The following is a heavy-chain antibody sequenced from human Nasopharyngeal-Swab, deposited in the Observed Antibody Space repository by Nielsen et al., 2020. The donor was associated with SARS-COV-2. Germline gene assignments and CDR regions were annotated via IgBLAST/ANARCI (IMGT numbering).Heavy chain of an antibody. J-gene: IGHJ6*03. CDR1: GGTLNGFH. D-gene: IGHD2-15*01. CDR3: ARGQDAYYYMDV. V-gene: IGHV4-34*01. Sequence: SETLSLTCAAFGGTLNGFHWKWIRQPPGKGLEWIGGINDSGRGNSNPSLRSRVTISAGTSNIQFSLKLNSVTAADTAVYYCARGQDAYYYMDVWGEGTTVTVSS. CDR2: INDSGRG.